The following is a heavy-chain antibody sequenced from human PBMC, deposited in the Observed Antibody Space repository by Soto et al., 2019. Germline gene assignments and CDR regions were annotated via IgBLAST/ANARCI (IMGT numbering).Heavy chain of an antibody. V-gene: IGHV1-46*03. CDR3: PRLGDVVLVTAPLDY. Sequence: QVQLVQSGAEVKKPGASVKVSCRTSGYTFTNYYMHWVRQAPGQGLEWMGIIKCSGGETTYAQKFLCRVSTSRHTSTSTVYMELSSLMSEYTAVYYCPRLGDVVLVTAPLDYWGQGTLVTVSS. D-gene: IGHD2-21*02. J-gene: IGHJ4*02. CDR2: IKCSGGET. CDR1: GYTFTNYY.